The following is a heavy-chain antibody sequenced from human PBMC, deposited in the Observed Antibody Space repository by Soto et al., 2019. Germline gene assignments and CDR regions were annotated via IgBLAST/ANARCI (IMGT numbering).Heavy chain of an antibody. D-gene: IGHD3-9*01. CDR2: ISAYNGNT. CDR3: AATTYYDILTGYSPIDY. CDR1: GYTFTSYG. Sequence: GASVKVSCKASGYTFTSYGISWVRQAPGQGLEWMGWISAYNGNTNHAQKLQGRVTMTTDTSTSTAYMELRSLRSDDTAVYYCAATTYYDILTGYSPIDYWGQGTLVTVSS. J-gene: IGHJ4*02. V-gene: IGHV1-18*01.